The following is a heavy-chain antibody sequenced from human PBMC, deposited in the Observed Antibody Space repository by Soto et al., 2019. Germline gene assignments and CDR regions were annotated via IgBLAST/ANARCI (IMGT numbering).Heavy chain of an antibody. V-gene: IGHV1-2*02. CDR3: ARIVGATYYYYYGMDV. CDR2: INPNSGGT. CDR1: GYTFTGYY. D-gene: IGHD1-26*01. Sequence: ASVKVSCKASGYTFTGYYMHWVRQAPGQGLEGMGWINPNSGGTNYAQKFQGRVTMTRDTSISTAYMELSRLRSDDTAVYYCARIVGATYYYYYGMDVWGQGTTVTVSS. J-gene: IGHJ6*02.